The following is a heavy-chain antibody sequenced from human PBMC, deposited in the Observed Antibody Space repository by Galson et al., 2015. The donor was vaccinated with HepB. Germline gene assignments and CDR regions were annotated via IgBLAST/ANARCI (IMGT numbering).Heavy chain of an antibody. Sequence: SVKVSCKASGGTFSSNAISWVRQAPGQGLEWMGGIIPIFGVTNYAQKFQGRVSITADESTYTAYMELSSLRSEDTAVYYCARGPPHSNGWSYWGQGTLVTVSS. CDR2: IIPIFGVT. CDR3: ARGPPHSNGWSY. J-gene: IGHJ4*02. D-gene: IGHD6-19*01. CDR1: GGTFSSNA. V-gene: IGHV1-69*13.